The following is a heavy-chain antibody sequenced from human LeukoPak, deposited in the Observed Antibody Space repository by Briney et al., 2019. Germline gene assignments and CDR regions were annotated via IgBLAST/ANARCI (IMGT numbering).Heavy chain of an antibody. CDR3: ARDADLIAVAGTRVGMDV. Sequence: ASVKGSCKASGYTFTSYYMPGVRQAPGQGLEWMGIINPSGGSTSYAQKFQGRVTMTRDTPTSTVYMELSSLRSEDTAVYYCARDADLIAVAGTRVGMDVWGQGTTVTVSS. J-gene: IGHJ6*02. CDR2: INPSGGST. D-gene: IGHD6-19*01. V-gene: IGHV1-46*01. CDR1: GYTFTSYY.